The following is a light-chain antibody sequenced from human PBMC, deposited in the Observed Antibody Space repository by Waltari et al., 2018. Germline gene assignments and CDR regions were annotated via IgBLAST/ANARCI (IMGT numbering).Light chain of an antibody. J-gene: IGKJ2*01. CDR3: QQRSNWTPHT. V-gene: IGKV3-11*01. CDR1: QSVGTY. CDR2: DAS. Sequence: EIVLTQSPATLSLSPVETATPPCRASQSVGTYLAWYQQKPGQAPRLLIYDASNRATGIPARFRGSGSGTDFTLTISSLEAEDFAVYYCQQRSNWTPHTFGQGARLEIK.